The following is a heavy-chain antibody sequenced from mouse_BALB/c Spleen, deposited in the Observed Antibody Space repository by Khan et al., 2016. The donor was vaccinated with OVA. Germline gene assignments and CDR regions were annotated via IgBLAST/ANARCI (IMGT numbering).Heavy chain of an antibody. CDR1: GFTFSTYG. J-gene: IGHJ3*01. CDR3: TRLAYYYDSEGFAY. CDR2: VSTGGSYT. D-gene: IGHD1-1*01. V-gene: IGHV5-6*01. Sequence: EVELVESGGDLVKPGGSLKLSCAASGFTFSTYGMSWVRQAPDKRLEWVATVSTGGSYTYYPDSVQGRFTISRDNAQRTLYLQKSGLRSEDTVMFYCTRLAYYYDSEGFAYWGQGTLVTVSA.